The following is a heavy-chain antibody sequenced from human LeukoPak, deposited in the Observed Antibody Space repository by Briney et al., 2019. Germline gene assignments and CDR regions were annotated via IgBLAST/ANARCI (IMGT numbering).Heavy chain of an antibody. CDR1: GFTFSNAW. V-gene: IGHV3-15*01. D-gene: IGHD4-17*01. CDR3: AKDYRLGRGGDYYFDY. CDR2: IKSKTDGGTT. Sequence: GGSLRLSCAASGFTFSNAWMSWVRQAPGKGLEWVGRIKSKTDGGTTDYAAPVKGRFTISRDDSKNTLYLQMNSLRAEDTAVYYCAKDYRLGRGGDYYFDYWGQGTLVTVSS. J-gene: IGHJ4*02.